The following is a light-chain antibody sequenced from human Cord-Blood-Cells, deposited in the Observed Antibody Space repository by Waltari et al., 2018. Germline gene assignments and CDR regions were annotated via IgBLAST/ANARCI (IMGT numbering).Light chain of an antibody. V-gene: IGLV2-23*01. J-gene: IGLJ3*02. Sequence: QSALTQPPSVSGPPGQSLTTPCTGTSRLLWSSTLLPWYQQHPGKAPKLMIYEGSKRPSGVSNRFSGSKSGNTASLTISGLQAEDEADYYCCSYAGSSTWVFGGGTKLTIL. CDR3: CSYAGSSTWV. CDR1: SRLLWSSTL. CDR2: EGS.